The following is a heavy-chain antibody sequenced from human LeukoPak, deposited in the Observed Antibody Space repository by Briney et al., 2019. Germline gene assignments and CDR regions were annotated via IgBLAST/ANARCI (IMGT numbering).Heavy chain of an antibody. D-gene: IGHD3-22*01. CDR1: GYTFTSYY. V-gene: IGHV1-46*01. CDR3: ARDREANDSSGYPVDFDY. J-gene: IGHJ4*02. CDR2: INPSGGST. Sequence: ASVKVSCKASGYTFTSYYMHWVRQAPGQGLEWMGIINPSGGSTSYAQKFEGRATMTRDTSTSTVYMELSSLRSEDTAVYYCARDREANDSSGYPVDFDYWGQGTLVTVSS.